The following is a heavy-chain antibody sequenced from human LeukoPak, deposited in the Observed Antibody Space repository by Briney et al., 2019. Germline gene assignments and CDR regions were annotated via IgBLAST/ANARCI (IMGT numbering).Heavy chain of an antibody. CDR1: GFTFSSCW. Sequence: GGSLRLSCAASGFTFSSCWMSWVRQAPRKGLEWVANIKQDGSEKYYLDSVKGRFTISRDKAKNSLYLQMNSLRAEDTAVYYCARGQTTVTNWGQGTLVTVSS. CDR3: ARGQTTVTN. D-gene: IGHD4-17*01. CDR2: IKQDGSEK. V-gene: IGHV3-7*03. J-gene: IGHJ4*02.